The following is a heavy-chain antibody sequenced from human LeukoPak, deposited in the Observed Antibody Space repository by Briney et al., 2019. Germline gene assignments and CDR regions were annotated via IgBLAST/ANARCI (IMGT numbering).Heavy chain of an antibody. V-gene: IGHV3-49*04. CDR2: IKSEAYGGTT. CDR3: TTSLKSRVFIYVD. J-gene: IGHJ4*02. CDR1: GLTFGDSS. Sequence: GGSLRLSCTASGLTFGDSSMSWVRQAPGKGLEWVGFIKSEAYGGTTEYAASAKGRCTISRDDSNSIAYLQMNSLQTDDTAVYYCTTSLKSRVFIYVDWGQGTLVTVAS. D-gene: IGHD5-18*01.